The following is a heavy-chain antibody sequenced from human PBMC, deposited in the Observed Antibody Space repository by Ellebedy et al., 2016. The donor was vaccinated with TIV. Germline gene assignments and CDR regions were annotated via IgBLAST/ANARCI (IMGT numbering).Heavy chain of an antibody. CDR1: GGSISSGGYS. Sequence: SETLSLXCAVSGGSISSGGYSWSWIRQPPGKGLEWIGYIYHSGSTYYNPSLKSRVTISVDTSKNQFSLKLSSVTAADTAVYYCARLLRKWYFDYWGQGTLVTVSS. J-gene: IGHJ4*02. D-gene: IGHD1-26*01. V-gene: IGHV4-30-2*01. CDR2: IYHSGST. CDR3: ARLLRKWYFDY.